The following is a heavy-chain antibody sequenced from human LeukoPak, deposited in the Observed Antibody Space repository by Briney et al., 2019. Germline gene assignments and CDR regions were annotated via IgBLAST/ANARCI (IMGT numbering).Heavy chain of an antibody. V-gene: IGHV4-30-2*01. D-gene: IGHD5-18*01. CDR2: IYHSGST. Sequence: SQTLSLTCAVSGGSISSGGYSWSWIRQPPGKGLEWIGYIYHSGSTYYNPSLKSRDTISVDRSKNQFSLKLSSVTAADTAVYYCARVIQLWYFDYWGQGTLVTVSS. CDR1: GGSISSGGYS. J-gene: IGHJ4*02. CDR3: ARVIQLWYFDY.